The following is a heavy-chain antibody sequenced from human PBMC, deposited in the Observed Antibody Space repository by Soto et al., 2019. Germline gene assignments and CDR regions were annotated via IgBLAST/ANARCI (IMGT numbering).Heavy chain of an antibody. CDR1: GDSISRSNW. J-gene: IGHJ4*02. Sequence: PSETLSLTCAVSGDSISRSNWWSWVRQPPGKGLEWIGEIYYSGNTNYNPSLKSRVTISVDTSKNRFSLKLSSVTAADTAVYYCARVWDTNGWYPLDYWGQGTLVTVSS. D-gene: IGHD6-19*01. CDR2: IYYSGNT. V-gene: IGHV4-4*02. CDR3: ARVWDTNGWYPLDY.